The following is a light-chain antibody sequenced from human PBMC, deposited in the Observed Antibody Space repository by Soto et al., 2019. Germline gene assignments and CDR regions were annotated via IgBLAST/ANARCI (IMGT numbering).Light chain of an antibody. Sequence: DIHITQSPSSLSASVGDGFTITCRATQSIYTYLSWYQQKPGKAPKLLIYAASSLQSGVPSRFSGSGSGTDFTLTISSLQPEDFATYSCQHSHSTPLTFGGGTKVDTK. CDR1: QSIYTY. CDR3: QHSHSTPLT. CDR2: AAS. V-gene: IGKV1-39*01. J-gene: IGKJ4*01.